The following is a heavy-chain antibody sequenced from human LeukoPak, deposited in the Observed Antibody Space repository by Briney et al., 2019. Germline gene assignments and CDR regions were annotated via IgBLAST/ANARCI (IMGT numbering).Heavy chain of an antibody. V-gene: IGHV3-23*01. CDR1: GFTFSSYA. CDR2: ISGSGGST. J-gene: IGHJ4*02. Sequence: PGGSLRLSCAASGFTFSSYAMSWVRQAPGKGLEWVSAISGSGGSTYYADSVKGRFTISRDNSKNTLYLQMNSMRAEDTAVYYCAKDHGGGWLFYFDDWGQGTLVTVSS. CDR3: AKDHGGGWLFYFDD. D-gene: IGHD6-19*01.